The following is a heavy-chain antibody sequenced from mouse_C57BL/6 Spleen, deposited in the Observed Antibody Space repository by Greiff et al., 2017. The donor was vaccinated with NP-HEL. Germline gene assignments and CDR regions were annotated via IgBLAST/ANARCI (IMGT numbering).Heavy chain of an antibody. J-gene: IGHJ4*01. Sequence: QVQLQQSGAELVKPGASVKISCKASGYAFSSYWMNWVKQRPGKGLEWIGQIYPGDGDTNYNGKFKGKATLTADKSSSTAYMQLSSLTSEDSSVYFCARERNYGSSYGGYAMDDWGQGTSVTVSS. V-gene: IGHV1-80*01. CDR2: IYPGDGDT. CDR3: ARERNYGSSYGGYAMDD. CDR1: GYAFSSYW. D-gene: IGHD1-1*01.